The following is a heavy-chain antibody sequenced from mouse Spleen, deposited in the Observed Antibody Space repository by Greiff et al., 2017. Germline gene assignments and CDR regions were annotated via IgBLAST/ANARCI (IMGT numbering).Heavy chain of an antibody. CDR3: TKGLLLVYYFDY. J-gene: IGHJ2*01. CDR1: GYTFTDYE. V-gene: IGHV1-15*01. Sequence: QVQLKESGAELVRPGASVTLSCKASGYTFTDYEMHWVKQTPVHGLEWIGAIDPETGGTAYNQKFKGKAILTADKSSSTAYMELRSLTSEDSAVYYCTKGLLLVYYFDYWGQGTTLTVSS. D-gene: IGHD2-1*01. CDR2: IDPETGGT.